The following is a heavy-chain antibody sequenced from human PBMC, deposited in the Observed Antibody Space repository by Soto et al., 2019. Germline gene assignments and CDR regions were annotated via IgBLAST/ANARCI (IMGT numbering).Heavy chain of an antibody. V-gene: IGHV3-48*02. Sequence: PGGSLRLSCAASGFTFSSYSMNWVRQAPGKGLEWVSYISSSSTIYYADSVKGRFTISRDNAKNSLYLQMNSLRDEDTAVYYCAKDGPYYYDSSGSDDAFDIWGQGTMVTVSS. CDR2: ISSSSTI. D-gene: IGHD3-22*01. CDR3: AKDGPYYYDSSGSDDAFDI. CDR1: GFTFSSYS. J-gene: IGHJ3*02.